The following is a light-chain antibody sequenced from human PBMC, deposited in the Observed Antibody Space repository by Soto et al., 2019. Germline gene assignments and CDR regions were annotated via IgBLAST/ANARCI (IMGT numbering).Light chain of an antibody. CDR3: QQFYNYPRT. J-gene: IGKJ2*01. V-gene: IGKV1-9*01. CDR2: TAS. CDR1: QGISNY. Sequence: DIQVTQSPSFLSASIGDRVNITCRASQGISNYLAWYQQKPGRAPKLLIYTASTLQTGVLSRFSGSESGTEFTLTIXXXXXXXXATYYCQQFYNYPRTFGQGTQLE.